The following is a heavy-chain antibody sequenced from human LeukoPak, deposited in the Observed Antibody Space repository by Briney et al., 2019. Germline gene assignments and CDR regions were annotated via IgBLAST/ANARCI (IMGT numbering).Heavy chain of an antibody. V-gene: IGHV3-30*03. CDR2: ISYDGSNK. J-gene: IGHJ6*02. Sequence: GGSLRLSCAASGFTFSSYGMHWVRQAPGKGLEWVAVISYDGSNKYYADSVKGRFTISRDNSKNTLYLQVNSLRAEDTAMYYCSRGVPYHYGTDVWGQGTTVTVSS. CDR1: GFTFSSYG. CDR3: SRGVPYHYGTDV.